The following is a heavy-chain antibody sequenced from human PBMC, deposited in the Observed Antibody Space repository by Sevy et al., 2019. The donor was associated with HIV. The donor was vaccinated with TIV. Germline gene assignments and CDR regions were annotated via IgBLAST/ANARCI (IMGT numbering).Heavy chain of an antibody. J-gene: IGHJ4*01. V-gene: IGHV3-48*01. CDR2: ISSSSDSSRTL. CDR3: ARPDLSGWYFDF. CDR1: GFTFSSYS. Sequence: GGSLRLSCVASGFTFSSYSMNWVRQAPGKGLEWVSYISSSSDSSRTLYYADSVKGRFSISSDNAKNSVHLQMTSLRVEYTAVYYCARPDLSGWYFDFWGHGTLVTVSS. D-gene: IGHD6-19*01.